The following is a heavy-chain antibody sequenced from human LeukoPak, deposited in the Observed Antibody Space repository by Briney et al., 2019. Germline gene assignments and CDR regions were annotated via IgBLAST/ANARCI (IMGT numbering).Heavy chain of an antibody. D-gene: IGHD2-15*01. J-gene: IGHJ6*03. V-gene: IGHV3-74*01. CDR1: GFTFRNYW. CDR3: ARVGTLTIVAPYYMDV. Sequence: GGSLRLSCAASGFTFRNYWMHWVRQAPGKGLVWVSRINSDGTYTNYADSVEGRFTISRDNAKNTLYLQMNSLRAEDTAVYYCARVGTLTIVAPYYMDVWGKGTTVTVSS. CDR2: INSDGTYT.